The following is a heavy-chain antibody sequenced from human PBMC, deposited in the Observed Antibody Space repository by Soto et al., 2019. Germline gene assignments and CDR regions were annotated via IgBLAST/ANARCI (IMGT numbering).Heavy chain of an antibody. V-gene: IGHV4-59*01. CDR2: IYYSGST. CDR1: VVSISSYY. D-gene: IGHD6-13*01. J-gene: IGHJ5*02. Sequence: SETLSLTCTVSVVSISSYYWSWIRQPPGKGLEWIGYIYYSGSTNYNPSLKSRVTISVDTSKNQFSLKLSSVTAADTAVYYCARARGAAGNMNWFEPWGQGTLVPVSS. CDR3: ARARGAAGNMNWFEP.